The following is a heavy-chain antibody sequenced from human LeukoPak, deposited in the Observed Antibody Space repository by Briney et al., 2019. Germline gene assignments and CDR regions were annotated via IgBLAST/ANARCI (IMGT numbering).Heavy chain of an antibody. CDR2: INPSGGST. CDR1: GYTFTSYY. Sequence: ASVKVSCKASGYTFTSYYMHWVRQAPGQGLEWMGIINPSGGSTSYAQKFQGRVTMTRDTSTSTVYMELSSLRSEDTAVYYCARDPSPSYTAMVESYFDYWGQGTLVTVSS. CDR3: ARDPSPSYTAMVESYFDY. J-gene: IGHJ4*02. V-gene: IGHV1-46*01. D-gene: IGHD5-18*01.